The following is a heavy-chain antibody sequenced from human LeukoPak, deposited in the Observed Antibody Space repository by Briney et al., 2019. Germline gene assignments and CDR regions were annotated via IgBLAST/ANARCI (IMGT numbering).Heavy chain of an antibody. D-gene: IGHD3-22*01. CDR1: GYSFANYW. CDR3: ARRFYYDSSGYYYFDY. V-gene: IGHV5-51*01. Sequence: GESLKISCKGSGYSFANYWIGLVRHMPGKGLEWMGIIYPGDSDTRYSPSFQAQVTISADKSISTAYLQWSSLKASDTAMYYCARRFYYDSSGYYYFDYWGQGTLVTVSS. J-gene: IGHJ4*02. CDR2: IYPGDSDT.